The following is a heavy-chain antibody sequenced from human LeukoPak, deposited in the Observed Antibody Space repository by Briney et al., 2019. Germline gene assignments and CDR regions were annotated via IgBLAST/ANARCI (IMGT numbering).Heavy chain of an antibody. CDR2: IHYRGST. Sequence: SETLSPTCTVSGGSISSSSYYSGWIRQPPGKGLEWIGSIHYRGSTYYDPSLKSRVIISVDTSKNQFSLKLSSVTATDTAVYYCATLVYSSSWSFDYWGQGTLVSVSS. D-gene: IGHD6-13*01. CDR3: ATLVYSSSWSFDY. J-gene: IGHJ4*02. V-gene: IGHV4-39*01. CDR1: GGSISSSSYY.